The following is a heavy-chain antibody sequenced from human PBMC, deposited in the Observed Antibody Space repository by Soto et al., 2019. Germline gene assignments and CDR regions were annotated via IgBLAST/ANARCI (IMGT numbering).Heavy chain of an antibody. D-gene: IGHD3-10*01. V-gene: IGHV3-23*01. Sequence: GGSLRLSCAASGFPFSDYPMSWVRQAPGDGLEWVSTIDDTGAGTYYADSVRGRFTISRDNSKNTLYLQMNSLRAEDTAVYYCAKTDRKLPLWFTIGDVWGQGTTVTVSS. J-gene: IGHJ6*02. CDR3: AKTDRKLPLWFTIGDV. CDR2: IDDTGAGT. CDR1: GFPFSDYP.